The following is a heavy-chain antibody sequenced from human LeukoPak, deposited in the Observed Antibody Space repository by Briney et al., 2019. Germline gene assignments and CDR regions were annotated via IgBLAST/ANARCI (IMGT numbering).Heavy chain of an antibody. V-gene: IGHV3-21*01. CDR2: ISSSSSCI. CDR1: GFTFSSYS. J-gene: IGHJ4*02. Sequence: SGGSLRLSCAASGFTFSSYSMNWVRQAPGKGLEWVSSISSSSSCIYYADSVKGRFTISRDNAKNSLYLQMNSLRAEDTAVYYCASHGGGSYQGFDYWGQGTLVTVSS. CDR3: ASHGGGSYQGFDY. D-gene: IGHD1-26*01.